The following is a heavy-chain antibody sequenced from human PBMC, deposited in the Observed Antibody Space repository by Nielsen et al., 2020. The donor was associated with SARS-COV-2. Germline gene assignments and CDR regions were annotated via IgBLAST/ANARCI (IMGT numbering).Heavy chain of an antibody. D-gene: IGHD5-18*01. V-gene: IGHV4-39*01. CDR3: ARSGYSYGYWFDP. J-gene: IGHJ5*02. Sequence: SETLSLTCTVSGGSISSSSYYWGWIRQPPGKGLEWIGSIYYSGSTYYNPSLKSRVTISVGTSKNQFSLKLSSVTAADTAVYYCARSGYSYGYWFDPWGQGTLVTVSS. CDR2: IYYSGST. CDR1: GGSISSSSYY.